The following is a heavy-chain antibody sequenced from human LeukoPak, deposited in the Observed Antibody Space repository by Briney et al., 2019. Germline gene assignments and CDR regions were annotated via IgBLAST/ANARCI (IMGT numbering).Heavy chain of an antibody. V-gene: IGHV4-59*01. D-gene: IGHD3-22*01. Sequence: SETLSLTCTVSGGSLSTYYWSWLRQSPMKGLEWIGYIYYSGSTNYNPSLKSRVTISVDTSKNQFSLKLNSVTAADTAVYFCARGNYDSSGYYPRFDYWGQGTLVTVSS. CDR1: GGSLSTYY. CDR3: ARGNYDSSGYYPRFDY. J-gene: IGHJ4*02. CDR2: IYYSGST.